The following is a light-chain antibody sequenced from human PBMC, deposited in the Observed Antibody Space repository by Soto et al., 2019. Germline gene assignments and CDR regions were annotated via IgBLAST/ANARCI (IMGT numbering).Light chain of an antibody. Sequence: DIQMTQSPSSLSASVGDRVTITCRASQSISTYLAWYQQKPGKAPKLLIYKASSLESGVPSRFSGSGSGTEFTLTISSLQPDDFATYYCQQYNSYRWTFGLGTRLEIK. CDR3: QQYNSYRWT. CDR1: QSISTY. J-gene: IGKJ5*01. CDR2: KAS. V-gene: IGKV1-5*03.